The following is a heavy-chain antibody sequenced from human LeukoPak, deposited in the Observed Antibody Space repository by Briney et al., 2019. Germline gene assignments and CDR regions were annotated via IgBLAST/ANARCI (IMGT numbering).Heavy chain of an antibody. CDR1: GVTFSSYA. V-gene: IGHV3-30-3*01. CDR2: ISYDGSNK. CDR3: VRDPVWYCSSTSCYMYYFDY. Sequence: PGGSLRLSCAASGVTFSSYAMHWVRQAPGKGLEWVAVISYDGSNKYYADSVKGRFTISRDNSKNTLYLQMNSLRAEDTAVYYCVRDPVWYCSSTSCYMYYFDYWGQGTLVTVS. D-gene: IGHD2-2*02. J-gene: IGHJ4*02.